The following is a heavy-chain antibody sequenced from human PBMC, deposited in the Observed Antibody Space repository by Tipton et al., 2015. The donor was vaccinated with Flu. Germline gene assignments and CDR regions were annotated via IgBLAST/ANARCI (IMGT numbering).Heavy chain of an antibody. CDR3: AGSWIQKWLVN. J-gene: IGHJ4*02. V-gene: IGHV4-59*01. CDR1: DGTIRNYY. Sequence: TLSLTCTISDGTIRNYYWSWIRQPPGKGPELIGFMYYSGSTNYNPSLKSRVTISADTSKNQFYLKLSSETAADTAVYYCAGSWIQKWLVNWGQGTLVTVSS. CDR2: MYYSGST. D-gene: IGHD5-18*01.